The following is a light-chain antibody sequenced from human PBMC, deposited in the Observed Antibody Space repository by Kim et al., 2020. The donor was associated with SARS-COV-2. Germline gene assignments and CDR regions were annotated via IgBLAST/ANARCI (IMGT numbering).Light chain of an antibody. Sequence: DIQMTQSPSSLSASVGDRVTITCQASQDISNYLNWYQQKPGKAPKLLIYDASNLETGVPSRFSGSGSGTDFTFTISSLQPEDIATYYCQQYDNLPLTFRGGTKGISN. CDR2: DAS. V-gene: IGKV1-33*01. J-gene: IGKJ4*01. CDR3: QQYDNLPLT. CDR1: QDISNY.